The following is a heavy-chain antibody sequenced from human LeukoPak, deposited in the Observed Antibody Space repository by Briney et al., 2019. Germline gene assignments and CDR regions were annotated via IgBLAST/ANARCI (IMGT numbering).Heavy chain of an antibody. CDR2: IKQDGSQK. Sequence: GGSLRLSCAASGFRFNRFSMSRVRQTPGKGLEWVANIKQDGSQKEYADSVKGRFAISRDNVNNFLDLQMNSLRAEDTGVYYCASVDFDNNAHYHYYLPNWGQGTRVTVSS. CDR3: ASVDFDNNAHYHYYLPN. J-gene: IGHJ4*02. V-gene: IGHV3-7*01. D-gene: IGHD2/OR15-2a*01. CDR1: GFRFNRFS.